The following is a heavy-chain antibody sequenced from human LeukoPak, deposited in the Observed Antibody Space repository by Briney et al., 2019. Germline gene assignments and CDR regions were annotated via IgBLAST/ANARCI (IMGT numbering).Heavy chain of an antibody. CDR1: GFTFSSYG. J-gene: IGHJ4*02. Sequence: GGSLRLSCAASGFTFSSYGMHWVRQAPGKGLEWVAFIRYDGSNKYYADSVKGRFTISRDNSKNTLYLQMNSLRAEDTAVYYCANSGYSSSWRIFDYWGQGTLVTVSS. D-gene: IGHD6-13*01. CDR3: ANSGYSSSWRIFDY. CDR2: IRYDGSNK. V-gene: IGHV3-30*02.